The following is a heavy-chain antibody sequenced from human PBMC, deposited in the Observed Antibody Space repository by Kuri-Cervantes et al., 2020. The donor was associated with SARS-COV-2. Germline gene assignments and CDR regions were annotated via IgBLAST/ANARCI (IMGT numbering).Heavy chain of an antibody. J-gene: IGHJ4*02. D-gene: IGHD3-16*01. Sequence: GESLKISCAASGLTVSSNYMSWVRQAPGKGLEWVSVIYSGGSTYYADSVKGRFTISRDNSKNTLYLQMNSLRAEDTAVYYCARDXGEGPTGYWGQGTLVTVSS. CDR2: IYSGGST. CDR3: ARDXGEGPTGY. V-gene: IGHV3-66*01. CDR1: GLTVSSNY.